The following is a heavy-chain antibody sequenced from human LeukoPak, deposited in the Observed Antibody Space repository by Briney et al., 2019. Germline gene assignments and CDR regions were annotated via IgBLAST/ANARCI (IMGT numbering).Heavy chain of an antibody. CDR3: AKVNAPTYYYDSSGYLTNDAFDI. CDR2: ISGSGGST. J-gene: IGHJ3*02. Sequence: GGSLRLPCAASGFTFSSYAMSWVRQAPGKGLEWVSAISGSGGSTYYADSVKGRFTISRDNSKNTLYLQMNSLRAEDTAVYYCAKVNAPTYYYDSSGYLTNDAFDIWGQGTMVTVSS. D-gene: IGHD3-22*01. CDR1: GFTFSSYA. V-gene: IGHV3-23*01.